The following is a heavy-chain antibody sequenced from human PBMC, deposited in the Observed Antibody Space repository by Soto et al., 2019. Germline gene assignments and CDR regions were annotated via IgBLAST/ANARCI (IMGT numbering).Heavy chain of an antibody. V-gene: IGHV3-21*01. CDR3: ARVMYYYDSSGYPY. Sequence: GGSLRLSCAASGFTFSSYIMNWVRQAPGKGLEWVSSISSSSSYIYYADSVKGRFTISRDNAKNSLYLQMNSLRAEDTAVYYCARVMYYYDSSGYPYWGQGTLVTVSS. CDR2: ISSSSSYI. J-gene: IGHJ4*02. CDR1: GFTFSSYI. D-gene: IGHD3-22*01.